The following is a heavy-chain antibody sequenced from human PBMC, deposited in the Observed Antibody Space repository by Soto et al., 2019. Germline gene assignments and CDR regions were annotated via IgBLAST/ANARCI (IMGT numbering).Heavy chain of an antibody. J-gene: IGHJ5*02. D-gene: IGHD6-13*01. V-gene: IGHV4-59*12. Sequence: SETLSLTCTVSGGSISSYYWSWIRQPPGKGLEWIGEINYSGSTNYNPSLKSRVTISVDTSKNQFSLKLSSVTAADTAVYYCAAIPGIAAAGTLGPWGQGTLVTVSS. CDR2: INYSGST. CDR3: AAIPGIAAAGTLGP. CDR1: GGSISSYY.